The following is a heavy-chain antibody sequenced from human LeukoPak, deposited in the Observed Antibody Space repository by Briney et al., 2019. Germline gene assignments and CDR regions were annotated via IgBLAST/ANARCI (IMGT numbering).Heavy chain of an antibody. Sequence: PGGSLRLSCVASGFTFSSYWMHWVRQAPGKGLVWVSRIYSDGSETTHADSVKGRFTISRDNAKNTLYLQMSSLRAEDTAVYYCARGYTYGFDNWGQGALVTVSS. J-gene: IGHJ4*02. CDR1: GFTFSSYW. CDR3: ARGYTYGFDN. V-gene: IGHV3-74*01. CDR2: IYSDGSET. D-gene: IGHD3-10*01.